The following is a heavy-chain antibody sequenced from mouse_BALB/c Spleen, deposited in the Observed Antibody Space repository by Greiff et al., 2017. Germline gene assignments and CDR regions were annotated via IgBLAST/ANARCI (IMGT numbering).Heavy chain of an antibody. CDR3: AREVQHYAMDY. CDR1: GFTFSSYA. V-gene: IGHV5-6-5*01. CDR2: ISSGGST. D-gene: IGHD2-14*01. Sequence: EVQRVESGGGLVKPGGSLKLSCAASGFTFSSYAMSWVRQTPEKRLEWVASISSGGSTYYPDSVKGRFTISRDNARNILYLQMSSLRSEDTAMYYCAREVQHYAMDYWGQGTSVTVSS. J-gene: IGHJ4*01.